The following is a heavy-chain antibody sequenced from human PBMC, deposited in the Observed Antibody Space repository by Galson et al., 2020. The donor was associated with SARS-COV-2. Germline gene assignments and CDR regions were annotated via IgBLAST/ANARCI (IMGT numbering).Heavy chain of an antibody. Sequence: GGSLRLSCVISEFSFDDSAIHWVRQAPGKGLEWVSLINWDGSSRYYSDSVKGRFTISRDNNKNSLFLQMNSLRTDDTALYYCAKDRAKRWLQSNTGALDIWGQGTMVTVSS. D-gene: IGHD5-12*01. CDR1: EFSFDDSA. J-gene: IGHJ3*02. CDR2: INWDGSSR. CDR3: AKDRAKRWLQSNTGALDI. V-gene: IGHV3-43*02.